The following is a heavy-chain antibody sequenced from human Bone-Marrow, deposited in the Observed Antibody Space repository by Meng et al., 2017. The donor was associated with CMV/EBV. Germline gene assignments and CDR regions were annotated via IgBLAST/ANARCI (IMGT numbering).Heavy chain of an antibody. CDR3: SRDPSSPNIVVVPAAPSGMDV. D-gene: IGHD2-2*01. CDR2: INPSGGST. CDR1: GYTFPSYS. V-gene: IGHV1-46*01. J-gene: IGHJ6*02. Sequence: ASVKVSCKASGYTFPSYSMHWVRQAPGQGLEWMGIINPSGGSTSYAQKFQGRVTMTRDTSTSTVYMELSSLRSEDTAVYYCSRDPSSPNIVVVPAAPSGMDVWGQGTTVTVSS.